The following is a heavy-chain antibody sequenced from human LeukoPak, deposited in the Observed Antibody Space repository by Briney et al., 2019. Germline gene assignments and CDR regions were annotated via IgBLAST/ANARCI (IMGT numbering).Heavy chain of an antibody. V-gene: IGHV3-53*01. CDR3: ARERRYCSGDNCYSGLDY. D-gene: IGHD2-15*01. J-gene: IGHJ4*02. CDR2: IHSGGPK. CDR1: GFTVSSNY. Sequence: GGSLRLSCAVSGFTVSSNYMSWVRQAPGKGLEWVSLIHSGGPKDYADSVKDRFSISRDYSKNTVNLQINSLRAEDTAVYYCARERRYCSGDNCYSGLDYWGQGTQVTVSS.